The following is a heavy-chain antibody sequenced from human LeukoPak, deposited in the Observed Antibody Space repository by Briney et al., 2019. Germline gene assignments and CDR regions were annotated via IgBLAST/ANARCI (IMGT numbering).Heavy chain of an antibody. CDR3: ARDRAPQEYGSGSYRYDAFDI. CDR1: GFTFRSYA. V-gene: IGHV3-23*01. D-gene: IGHD3-10*01. CDR2: FRGSGGST. J-gene: IGHJ3*02. Sequence: PGGSLRLSCAASGFTFRSYAMTWVRQAPGKGLGWVSAFRGSGGSTYYADSVKGRFTISRDNPKNTLYLQMNSLRAEDTAVYYCARDRAPQEYGSGSYRYDAFDIWGQGTMVTVSS.